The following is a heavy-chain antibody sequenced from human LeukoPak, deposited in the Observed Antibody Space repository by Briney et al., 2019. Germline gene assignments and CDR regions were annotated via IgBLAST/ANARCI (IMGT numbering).Heavy chain of an antibody. Sequence: SETLSLTCTVSGGSISSYYWSWVRQPPGKGLEWIGEIYRSGSTNYNPSLKSRVTISIDKSKNQFSLKLNSVTAADTAVYYCARIVYGSGNCFDYWGQGTLVTVSS. J-gene: IGHJ4*02. D-gene: IGHD3-10*01. CDR2: IYRSGST. CDR1: GGSISSYY. V-gene: IGHV4-59*12. CDR3: ARIVYGSGNCFDY.